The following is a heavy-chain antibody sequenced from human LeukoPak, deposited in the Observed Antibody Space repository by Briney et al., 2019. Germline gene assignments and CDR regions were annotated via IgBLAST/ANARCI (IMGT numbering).Heavy chain of an antibody. CDR3: AKSFPILRYFDWLSGMDY. J-gene: IGHJ4*02. CDR2: ISFDGSDK. V-gene: IGHV3-30*18. D-gene: IGHD3-9*01. Sequence: GRSLRLSCAASGFTFRGYGMHWVRQAPGKGLERAAVISFDGSDKYFADSVKGRFTISRDNSKNTPYLQMNSLRAEDTAVYYCAKSFPILRYFDWLSGMDYWGQGTLVTVSS. CDR1: GFTFRGYG.